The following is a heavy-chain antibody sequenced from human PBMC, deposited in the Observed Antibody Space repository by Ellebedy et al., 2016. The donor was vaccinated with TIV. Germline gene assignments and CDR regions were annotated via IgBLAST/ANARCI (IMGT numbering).Heavy chain of an antibody. Sequence: SETLSLXXIVSGGSISSYYWNWIRQPPGKGLEWIGYTHYSGSTNYNPSLKSRVTISVDTSKNQFSLRLNSLTAADTAVYYCARGESYSSSSPRPFDYWGQGTLVTVSS. D-gene: IGHD6-6*01. CDR2: THYSGST. J-gene: IGHJ4*02. CDR3: ARGESYSSSSPRPFDY. V-gene: IGHV4-59*01. CDR1: GGSISSYY.